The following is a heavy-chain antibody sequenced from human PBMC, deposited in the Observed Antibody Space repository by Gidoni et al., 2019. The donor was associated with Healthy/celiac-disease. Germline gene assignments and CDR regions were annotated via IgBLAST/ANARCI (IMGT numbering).Heavy chain of an antibody. CDR2: INWNGGST. CDR3: AREQYNWNDRYYYGMDV. D-gene: IGHD1-20*01. V-gene: IGHV3-20*04. CDR1: GFTFDDDG. J-gene: IGHJ6*02. Sequence: EVQLVESGGGVVRPGGSLRLSCAASGFTFDDDGMSWVRQAPGKGLEWVSGINWNGGSTGYADSVKGRFTISRDNAKNSLYLQMNSLRAEDTALYYCAREQYNWNDRYYYGMDVWGQGTTVTVSS.